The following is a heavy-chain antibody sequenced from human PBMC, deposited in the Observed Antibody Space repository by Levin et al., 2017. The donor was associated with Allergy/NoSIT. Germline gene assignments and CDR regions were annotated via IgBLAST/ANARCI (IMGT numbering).Heavy chain of an antibody. CDR1: GGSFSGYY. J-gene: IGHJ4*02. D-gene: IGHD6-19*01. CDR3: ARGGGGWYYGLD. Sequence: SETLSLTCAVYGGSFSGYYWSWIRQPPGKGLEWIGEINHSGSTNYNPSLKSRVTISVDTSKNQFSLKLSSVTAADTAVYYCARGGGGWYYGLDWGQGTLVTVSS. V-gene: IGHV4-34*01. CDR2: INHSGST.